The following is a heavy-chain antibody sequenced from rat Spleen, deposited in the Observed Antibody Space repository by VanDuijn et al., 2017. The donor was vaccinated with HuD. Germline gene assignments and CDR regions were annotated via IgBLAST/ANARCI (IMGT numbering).Heavy chain of an antibody. J-gene: IGHJ2*01. CDR1: GYSITSNY. D-gene: IGHD1-4*01. V-gene: IGHV3-1*01. CDR2: ISYSGST. CDR3: VRSVGYTYSFFDY. Sequence: EVQLQESGPGLVKPSRSLSLTCSVTGYSITSNYWVWIRKFPGNKLEWIGHISYSGSTRYNPSLKSRISITRDTSKNQFFLQLNSVTTEDTATYYCVRSVGYTYSFFDYWGQGVMVTVSS.